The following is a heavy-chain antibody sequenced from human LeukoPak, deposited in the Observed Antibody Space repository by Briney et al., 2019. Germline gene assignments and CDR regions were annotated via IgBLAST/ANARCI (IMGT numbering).Heavy chain of an antibody. Sequence: PSETLSLTCTVSGDSISSSTYYWAWIRQPPGEGLEWIGSIYYTGSTHYIPSLKSRVTISLDTSKNQFSLKLSSVTAADTAVYYCARGSTYYYGSGSYFYWGQGTLVTVSS. CDR1: GDSISSSTYY. CDR3: ARGSTYYYGSGSYFY. J-gene: IGHJ4*02. D-gene: IGHD3-10*01. CDR2: IYYTGST. V-gene: IGHV4-39*01.